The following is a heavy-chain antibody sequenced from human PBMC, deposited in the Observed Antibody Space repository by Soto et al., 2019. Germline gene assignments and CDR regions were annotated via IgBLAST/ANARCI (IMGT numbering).Heavy chain of an antibody. CDR3: ATHSGYDYWYYYYYYMDV. CDR1: GGSISSYY. D-gene: IGHD5-12*01. J-gene: IGHJ6*03. CDR2: IYYSGST. Sequence: SETLSLTCTVSGGSISSYYWSWIRQPPGKGLEWIGYIYYSGSTNYNPSLKSRVTISVDTSKNQFSLKLSSVTAADTAVYYCATHSGYDYWYYYYYYMDVWGKGTTVTVSS. V-gene: IGHV4-59*08.